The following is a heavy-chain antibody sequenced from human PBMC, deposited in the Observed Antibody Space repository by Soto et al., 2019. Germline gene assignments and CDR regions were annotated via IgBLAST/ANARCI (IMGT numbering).Heavy chain of an antibody. J-gene: IGHJ6*02. CDR3: ARDEKITIFGVVTYYYGMDV. CDR1: GGSISSYY. V-gene: IGHV4-59*01. Sequence: SETLSLTCTVSGGSISSYYWSWIRQPSGKGLEWIGYIYYSGSTNYNPSLKSRVTISVDTSKNQFSLKLSSVTAADTAVYYCARDEKITIFGVVTYYYGMDVWGQGTTVTVSS. D-gene: IGHD3-3*01. CDR2: IYYSGST.